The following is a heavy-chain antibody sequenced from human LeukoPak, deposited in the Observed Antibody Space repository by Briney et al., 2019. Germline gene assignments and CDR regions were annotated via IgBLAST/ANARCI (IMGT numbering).Heavy chain of an antibody. Sequence: GGSLRLSCAASGFTFSSYAMNWVRQAPGKGLEWVSVISSSGGTTYYSDSVKGRFIISRDNSKNTLYLQMNSLRAEGTAVYYCAKAGIAVPATPEYCGQGTQVTVSS. CDR3: AKAGIAVPATPEY. D-gene: IGHD6-19*01. V-gene: IGHV3-23*01. J-gene: IGHJ4*02. CDR2: ISSSGGTT. CDR1: GFTFSSYA.